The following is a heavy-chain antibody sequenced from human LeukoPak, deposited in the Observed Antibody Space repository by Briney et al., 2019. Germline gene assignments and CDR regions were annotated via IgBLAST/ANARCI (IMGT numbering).Heavy chain of an antibody. Sequence: GVSLRLSYAVSGFTFSGFWMSWSRQAPGKGLEWVASINSDGSEGYYADVVKGRFTISRDNAKNSLYLQINSLRAEDTAVYYCARSSYSSSSSVWGQGTMVTVSS. J-gene: IGHJ3*01. CDR1: GFTFSGFW. CDR2: INSDGSEG. CDR3: ARSSYSSSSSV. V-gene: IGHV3-7*03. D-gene: IGHD6-6*01.